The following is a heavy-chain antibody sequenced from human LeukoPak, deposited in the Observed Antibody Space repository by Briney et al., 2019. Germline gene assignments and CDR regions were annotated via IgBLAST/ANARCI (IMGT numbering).Heavy chain of an antibody. CDR2: ISGSGGGT. Sequence: GGSLRLSCAASRIIFSSYPMSWVGQAPGKGLEWVSGISGSGGGTYYADSVKGRFTISRDNSKSTLYLQMNSLRAEDTAVYYCAKDTAGELGFDIWGQGTMVTVSS. CDR3: AKDTAGELGFDI. V-gene: IGHV3-23*01. CDR1: RIIFSSYP. D-gene: IGHD1-26*01. J-gene: IGHJ3*02.